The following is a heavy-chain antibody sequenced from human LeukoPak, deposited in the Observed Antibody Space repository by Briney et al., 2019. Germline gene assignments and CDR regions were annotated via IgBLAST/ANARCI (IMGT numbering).Heavy chain of an antibody. J-gene: IGHJ4*02. V-gene: IGHV3-23*01. CDR2: ISDSGGST. CDR1: GFTFSSYD. Sequence: PGGSLRLSCAASGFTFSSYDMSWVRQAPGKRLEWVSAISDSGGSTYYADSVEGRFTVSRDNSKNTLYLQMNSLRADDTAVYYCAKEVTDTGGYFYHYWGQGTLVTVAS. D-gene: IGHD3-22*01. CDR3: AKEVTDTGGYFYHY.